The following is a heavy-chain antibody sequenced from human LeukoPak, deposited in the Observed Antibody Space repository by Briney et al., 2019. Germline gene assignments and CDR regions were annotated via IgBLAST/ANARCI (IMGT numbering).Heavy chain of an antibody. Sequence: GASVKVSCKVSGYTLTELSMHWVRQAPGKGLEWMGGFDPEDGETIYAQKFQGRVTMTEDTSTDTAHMELSSLRSEDTAVYYCATAYYDILTGYYSSPYYFDYWGQGTLVTVSS. J-gene: IGHJ4*02. CDR3: ATAYYDILTGYYSSPYYFDY. D-gene: IGHD3-9*01. CDR2: FDPEDGET. V-gene: IGHV1-24*01. CDR1: GYTLTELS.